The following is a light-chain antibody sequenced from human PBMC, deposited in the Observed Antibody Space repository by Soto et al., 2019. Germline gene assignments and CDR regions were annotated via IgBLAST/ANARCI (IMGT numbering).Light chain of an antibody. J-gene: IGLJ1*01. Sequence: QSALTQPASVSGSPGQSITISCTGTSSDIGGYNSVSWYQQHPGKAPKLVIYAVSNRPSGVSSRFSGSKSGNTASLTMSGLQAEDEATYYCSSYTNSSYTRVFGTGTKVTVL. V-gene: IGLV2-14*01. CDR2: AVS. CDR1: SSDIGGYNS. CDR3: SSYTNSSYTRV.